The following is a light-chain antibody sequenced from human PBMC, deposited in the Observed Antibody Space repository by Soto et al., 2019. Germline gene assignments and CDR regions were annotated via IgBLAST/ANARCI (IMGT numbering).Light chain of an antibody. CDR1: SNDFGGYNY. Sequence: QSVLTQPASVSGYPGQSITHSCTGNSNDFGGYNYVSWYHQHPGQAPNLMIYDVSNRPSGVSNRFSGSKSGNTASLTISGLQAEDEADYYCSSYTSSSTLYVFGTGTKVTVL. CDR2: DVS. J-gene: IGLJ1*01. V-gene: IGLV2-14*01. CDR3: SSYTSSSTLYV.